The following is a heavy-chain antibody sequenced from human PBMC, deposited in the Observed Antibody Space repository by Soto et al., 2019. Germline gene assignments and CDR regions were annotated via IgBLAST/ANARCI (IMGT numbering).Heavy chain of an antibody. J-gene: IGHJ6*02. D-gene: IGHD6-19*01. V-gene: IGHV3-21*01. CDR2: ISSSSSYI. Sequence: EVQLVESGGGLVKPGGSLRLSCAASGFTFSRYNMNWVRQAPGKGPEWVSSISSSSSYIYYADSVKGRFTISRDNAKNXXYLQMNSLRAEDTAVYYCASRQTVAVAYYYYSMDVWGQGTTVTVSS. CDR3: ASRQTVAVAYYYYSMDV. CDR1: GFTFSRYN.